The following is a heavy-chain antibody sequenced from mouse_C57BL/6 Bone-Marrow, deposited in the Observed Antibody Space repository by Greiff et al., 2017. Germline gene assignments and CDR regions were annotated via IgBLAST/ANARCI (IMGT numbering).Heavy chain of an antibody. Sequence: EVQLVESGGGLVQPGGSLKLSCAPSGFPFSDYYMYWFRRTPEKRLGWVAYISNGGVSTYSPATVKGRFTISRDNAKNTLCLEMMRLKTEDTAMYDGARRSLRRRGKLMDYWGQGTSVTVSS. CDR3: ARRSLRRRGKLMDY. J-gene: IGHJ4*01. D-gene: IGHD1-2*01. V-gene: IGHV5-12*01. CDR1: GFPFSDYY. CDR2: ISNGGVST.